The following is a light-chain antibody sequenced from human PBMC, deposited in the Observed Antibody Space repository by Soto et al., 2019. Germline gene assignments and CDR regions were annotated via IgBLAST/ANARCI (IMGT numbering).Light chain of an antibody. V-gene: IGKV1-5*01. CDR1: QSMSSW. CDR3: QQYNSYPFS. J-gene: IGKJ3*01. Sequence: DIQMTQSPSTLSASVGDRVTITCRASQSMSSWLAWYQEKPGKAPKLLIYDASILESGVTSRFSGSGSGTEFTLTISNLQPDDFETYYCQQYNSYPFSFGPGTKVDIK. CDR2: DAS.